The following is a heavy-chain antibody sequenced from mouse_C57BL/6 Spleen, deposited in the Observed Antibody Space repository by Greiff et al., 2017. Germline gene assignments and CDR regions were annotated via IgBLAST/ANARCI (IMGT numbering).Heavy chain of an antibody. V-gene: IGHV5-16*01. J-gene: IGHJ4*01. CDR2: INYDGSST. CDR1: GFTFSDYY. CDR3: ARDSWDDAMDY. Sequence: EVQVVESEGGLVQPGSSMKLSCTASGFTFSDYYMAWVRQVPEKGLEWVANINYDGSSTYYLDSLKSRFIISRDNAKNILYLQMSSLKSEDTATYYCARDSWDDAMDYWGQGTSVTVSS. D-gene: IGHD4-1*01.